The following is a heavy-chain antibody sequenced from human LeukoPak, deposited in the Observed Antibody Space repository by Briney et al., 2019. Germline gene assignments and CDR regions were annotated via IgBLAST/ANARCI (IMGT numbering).Heavy chain of an antibody. J-gene: IGHJ4*02. D-gene: IGHD3-22*01. Sequence: SETLSLTCTVSGGSISSNSYYWVWIRQPPGKGLEWIGSMYYSGSTHYNPSLKSRVTISVDTSKNQFSLKVSSVTAADTAVYYCARNCYDGSGYFYWGQGTLVTVSS. CDR3: ARNCYDGSGYFY. CDR2: MYYSGST. V-gene: IGHV4-39*01. CDR1: GGSISSNSYY.